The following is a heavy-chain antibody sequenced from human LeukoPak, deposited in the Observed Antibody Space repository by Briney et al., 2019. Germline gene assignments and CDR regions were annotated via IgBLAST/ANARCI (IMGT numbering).Heavy chain of an antibody. D-gene: IGHD5-12*01. CDR3: ARKVGYSGYDY. CDR2: IYYSGST. V-gene: IGHV4-59*01. CDR1: GGSISSYY. Sequence: SETLSLTCTVSGGSISSYYWSWIRQPPRKGLEWIGYIYYSGSTNYNPSLKSRVTISVDTSKNQFSLKLSSVTAADTAVYYCARKVGYSGYDYWGQGTLVTVSS. J-gene: IGHJ4*02.